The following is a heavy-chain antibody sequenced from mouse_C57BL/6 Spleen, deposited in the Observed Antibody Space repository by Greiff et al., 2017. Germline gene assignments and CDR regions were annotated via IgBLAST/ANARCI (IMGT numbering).Heavy chain of an antibody. Sequence: QVQLKQSGAELVKPGASVKMSCKASGYTFTSYWITWVKQRPGQGLEWIGDIYPGSGSTNYNEKFKSKATLTVDTSSSTAYMQLSSLTSEDSAVYYCARTPANWDVGGFAYWGQGTLVTVSA. D-gene: IGHD4-1*01. J-gene: IGHJ3*01. CDR1: GYTFTSYW. V-gene: IGHV1-55*01. CDR3: ARTPANWDVGGFAY. CDR2: IYPGSGST.